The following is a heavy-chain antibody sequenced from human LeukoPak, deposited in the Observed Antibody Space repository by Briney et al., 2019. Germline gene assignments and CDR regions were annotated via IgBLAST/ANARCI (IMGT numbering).Heavy chain of an antibody. D-gene: IGHD6-13*01. Sequence: ASVNVSCKASGYTFTGYYMHWVRQAPGQGLEWMGRINPNSGGTNYAQKFQGRVTMTRDTSISTAYMELSRLRSDDTAVYYCARDLGSSWYFDYWGQGTLVTVSS. V-gene: IGHV1-2*06. CDR1: GYTFTGYY. CDR3: ARDLGSSWYFDY. J-gene: IGHJ4*02. CDR2: INPNSGGT.